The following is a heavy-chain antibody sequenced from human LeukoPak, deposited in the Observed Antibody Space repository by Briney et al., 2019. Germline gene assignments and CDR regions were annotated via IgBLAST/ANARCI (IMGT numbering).Heavy chain of an antibody. Sequence: ASVKVSCKASGYTFTGYYMHWVRQAPGQGLEWMGWINPSSGGTNYAQKFQGRVTMTRDTSISTAYMELSRLRSDDTAVYYCARDDLTLYCSGGSCYSTSNWFDPWGQGTLVTVSS. CDR3: ARDDLTLYCSGGSCYSTSNWFDP. J-gene: IGHJ5*02. CDR1: GYTFTGYY. D-gene: IGHD2-15*01. CDR2: INPSSGGT. V-gene: IGHV1-2*02.